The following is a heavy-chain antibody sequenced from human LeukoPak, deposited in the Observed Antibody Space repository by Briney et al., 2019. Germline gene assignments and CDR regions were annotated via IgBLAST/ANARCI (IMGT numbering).Heavy chain of an antibody. V-gene: IGHV3-23*01. Sequence: PGGSLRLSCAASGFTFSSYAISWVRQAPGKGLEWVSSISGSGGSTYYGDSVKGRFTISRDNSKNTLYLQMNSLRAEDTAVYYCATAPAIVLLWFGESEDYWGQGTLVTVSS. CDR2: ISGSGGST. CDR1: GFTFSSYA. D-gene: IGHD3-10*01. J-gene: IGHJ4*02. CDR3: ATAPAIVLLWFGESEDY.